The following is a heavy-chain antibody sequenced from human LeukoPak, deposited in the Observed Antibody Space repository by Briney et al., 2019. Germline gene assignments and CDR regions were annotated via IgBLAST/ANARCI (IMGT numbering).Heavy chain of an antibody. Sequence: SETLSLTCTVSGGSISSYYWSWIRQPPGKGLEWIGYIYYSGSTNYNPSLKSRVTISVDTSKSHFSLKLSSVTAADTAVYYCARAGIQLWLGNFDYWGQGTLVTVSS. D-gene: IGHD5-18*01. J-gene: IGHJ4*02. V-gene: IGHV4-59*08. CDR2: IYYSGST. CDR3: ARAGIQLWLGNFDY. CDR1: GGSISSYY.